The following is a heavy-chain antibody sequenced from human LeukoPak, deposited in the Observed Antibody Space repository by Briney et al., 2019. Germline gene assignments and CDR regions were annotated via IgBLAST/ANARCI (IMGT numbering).Heavy chain of an antibody. CDR1: GGSINSGSHY. D-gene: IGHD6-13*01. CDR2: IYTGGST. J-gene: IGHJ6*02. V-gene: IGHV4-61*02. CDR3: ASRVRMGQHLVRSPYGMDV. Sequence: SQTLSPTCTVSGGSINSGSHYWSWIRQPAGKGLEWIGRIYTGGSTNYNPSLKSRVTISVDTSKNQFSLKLSSVTAADTAVYYCASRVRMGQHLVRSPYGMDVWGQGTTVTVSS.